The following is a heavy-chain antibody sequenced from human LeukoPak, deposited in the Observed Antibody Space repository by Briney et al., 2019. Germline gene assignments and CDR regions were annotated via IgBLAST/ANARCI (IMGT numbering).Heavy chain of an antibody. CDR3: ARAYQQFDSSSCPYFDY. V-gene: IGHV3-23*01. Sequence: GGSLRLSCAASGFTFSTYAMSWVRQAPGKGLEWVSGISGSGGSTNYADSVKGRFTISRDNSKNTLYLQMNSLRAEDTAVYYCARAYQQFDSSSCPYFDYWGQGTLVTVSS. D-gene: IGHD6-13*01. CDR2: ISGSGGST. CDR1: GFTFSTYA. J-gene: IGHJ4*02.